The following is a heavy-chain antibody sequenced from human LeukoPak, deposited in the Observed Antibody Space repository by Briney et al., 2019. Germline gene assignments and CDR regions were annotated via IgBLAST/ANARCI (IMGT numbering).Heavy chain of an antibody. CDR1: GGSFSGYY. D-gene: IGHD3-3*01. Sequence: PSETLSLTCAVYGGSFSGYYWSRIRQPPGKGLEWIGEINHSGSTNYNPSLKSRVTISVDTPKNQFSLKLSSVTAADTAVYYCARGRYDFWSGYNYWFDPWGQGTLVTVSS. J-gene: IGHJ5*02. CDR3: ARGRYDFWSGYNYWFDP. V-gene: IGHV4-34*01. CDR2: INHSGST.